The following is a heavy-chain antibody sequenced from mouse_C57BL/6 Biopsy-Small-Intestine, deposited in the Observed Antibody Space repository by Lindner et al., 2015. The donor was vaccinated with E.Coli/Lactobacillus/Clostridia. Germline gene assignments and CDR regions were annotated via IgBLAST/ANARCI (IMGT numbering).Heavy chain of an antibody. CDR2: INPNNGDT. CDR1: GYTFTSYY. CDR3: ARGLYCSSTSCYSWFDP. J-gene: IGHJ4*01. V-gene: IGHV1-53*01. Sequence: SVKVSCKASGYTFTSYYMHWVRQAPGQGLEWMGWINPNNGDTNYAQSFQDRVTMTRDTSISTVYMELSRLRSDDTAVYYCARGLYCSSTSCYSWFDPWGQGTLVTVSS. D-gene: IGHD1-1*01.